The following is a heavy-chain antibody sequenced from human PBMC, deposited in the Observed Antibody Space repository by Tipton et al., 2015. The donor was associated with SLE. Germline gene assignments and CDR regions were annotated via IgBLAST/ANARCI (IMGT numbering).Heavy chain of an antibody. CDR1: GGSISSYY. D-gene: IGHD2-2*01. CDR2: IYYSGST. V-gene: IGHV4-59*12. J-gene: IGHJ3*02. Sequence: TLSLTCTVSGGSISSYYWSWIRQPPGKGLEWIGYIYYSGSTNYNPSLKSRVTISVDTSKNQFSLKLSSVTAADTAVYYCARGVQLSPRAFDIWGQGTMVTVSS. CDR3: ARGVQLSPRAFDI.